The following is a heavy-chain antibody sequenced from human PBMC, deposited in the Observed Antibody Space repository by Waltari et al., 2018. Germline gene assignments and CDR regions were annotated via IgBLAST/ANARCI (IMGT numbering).Heavy chain of an antibody. CDR1: GFTFSHYS. CDR3: AREYSNSWYCDY. CDR2: ISTSSAYI. D-gene: IGHD6-13*01. Sequence: EVQLVESGGGLVKPGGPLRLSCAASGFTFSHYSMTWVRQVPGKGLGCVSSISTSSAYIYYADSVKGRFTISRDNAKNSLYLQMNSLRAEDTAVYYCAREYSNSWYCDYWGQGTLVTVSS. V-gene: IGHV3-21*01. J-gene: IGHJ4*02.